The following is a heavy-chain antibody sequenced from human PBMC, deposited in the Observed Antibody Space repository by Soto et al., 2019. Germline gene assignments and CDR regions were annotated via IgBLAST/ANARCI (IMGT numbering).Heavy chain of an antibody. J-gene: IGHJ4*02. Sequence: EVQLLESGGGLIQPGGSLRLSCAASGFTFSSFAMSWVRQAPGKGLEWISAISGGGGGTYHADYVKGRFSISRDNSKNTQYLQMNSLRAEDTAIYYCAKGSSSSRSYYFDYWGQGTLVTVSS. CDR2: ISGGGGGT. CDR3: AKGSSSSRSYYFDY. D-gene: IGHD6-6*01. V-gene: IGHV3-23*01. CDR1: GFTFSSFA.